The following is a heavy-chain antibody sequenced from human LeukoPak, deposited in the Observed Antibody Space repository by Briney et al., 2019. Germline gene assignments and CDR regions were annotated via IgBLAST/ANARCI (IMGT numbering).Heavy chain of an antibody. CDR2: INPNSGGT. J-gene: IGHJ3*02. CDR1: GYTLTELS. D-gene: IGHD2-15*01. V-gene: IGHV1-2*02. CDR3: ARVVVVAATANAFDI. Sequence: ASVKVSCKVSGYTLTELSMHWVRQALGKGLEWMGWINPNSGGTNYAQKFQGRVTMTRDTSISTAYMELSRLRSDDTAVYYCARVVVVAATANAFDIWGQGTMVTVSS.